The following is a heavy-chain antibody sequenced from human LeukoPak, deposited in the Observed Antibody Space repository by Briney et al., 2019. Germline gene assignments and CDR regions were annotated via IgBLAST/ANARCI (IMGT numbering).Heavy chain of an antibody. J-gene: IGHJ4*02. CDR2: IYYSGST. Sequence: SETLPLTCTVSGGSISSYYWSWIRQPPGKGLEWIGYIYYSGSTNYNPSLKSRVTISVDTSKNQFSLKLSSVTAADTAVYYCARHGFYDSSGYYATPYYFDYWGQGTLVTVSS. D-gene: IGHD3-22*01. CDR3: ARHGFYDSSGYYATPYYFDY. V-gene: IGHV4-59*08. CDR1: GGSISSYY.